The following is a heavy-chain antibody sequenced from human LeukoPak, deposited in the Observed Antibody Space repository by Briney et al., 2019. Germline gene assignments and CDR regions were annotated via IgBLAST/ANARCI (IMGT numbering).Heavy chain of an antibody. CDR1: GGSFSGYY. CDR3: ARHPFYGVLDY. J-gene: IGHJ4*02. V-gene: IGHV4-59*01. CDR2: IYYSGST. D-gene: IGHD1-1*01. Sequence: PSETLSLTCAVYGGSFSGYYWSWIRQPPGKGLERIGYIYYSGSTNYNPSLKSRVTISVDTSKNQFSLKLSSVTAADTAVYYRARHPFYGVLDYWGQGTLVTVSS.